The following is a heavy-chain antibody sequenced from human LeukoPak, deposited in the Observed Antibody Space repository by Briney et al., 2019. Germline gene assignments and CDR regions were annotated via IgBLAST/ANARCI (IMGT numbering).Heavy chain of an antibody. V-gene: IGHV4-39*07. J-gene: IGHJ4*02. CDR3: ARDQQWLVEGAFDY. CDR2: IYYSGST. D-gene: IGHD6-19*01. Sequence: SETLSLTCTVSGGSISSSSYYWGWIRQPPGTGLEWIGSIYYSGSTYYNPSLKSRVTISVDTSKNQFSLKLSSVTAADTAVYYCARDQQWLVEGAFDYWGQGTLVTVSS. CDR1: GGSISSSSYY.